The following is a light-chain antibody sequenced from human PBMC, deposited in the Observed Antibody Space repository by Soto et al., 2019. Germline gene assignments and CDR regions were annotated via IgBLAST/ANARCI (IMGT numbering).Light chain of an antibody. J-gene: IGLJ1*01. CDR3: SSYTSSSTLRV. CDR1: SSDVGDYNY. CDR2: EVS. V-gene: IGLV2-14*01. Sequence: QSALTQPASVSGSPGQSITISCPGPSSDVGDYNYVSWYQQHPGKAPKLMIYEVSNRPSGVSNRFSGSKSGNTASLTISGLQAEDEADYYCSSYTSSSTLRVFGTGTKLTVL.